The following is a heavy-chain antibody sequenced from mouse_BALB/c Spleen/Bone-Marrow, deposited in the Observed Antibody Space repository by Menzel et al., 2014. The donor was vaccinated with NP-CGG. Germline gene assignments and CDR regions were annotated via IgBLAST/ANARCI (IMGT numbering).Heavy chain of an antibody. Sequence: QVQLQQSGAELVKPGASVKLSCKTSGYTFTSYWIQWVKQRPGQGLGGIGEIFPGTGTTYYNEKFKGKATLTIDTSSSTAYMPLSSLTSEDSAVYFCASRDSSGYVPDYWGQGTTLTVSS. CDR2: IFPGTGTT. CDR3: ASRDSSGYVPDY. V-gene: IGHV1S132*01. CDR1: GYTFTSYW. D-gene: IGHD3-2*01. J-gene: IGHJ2*01.